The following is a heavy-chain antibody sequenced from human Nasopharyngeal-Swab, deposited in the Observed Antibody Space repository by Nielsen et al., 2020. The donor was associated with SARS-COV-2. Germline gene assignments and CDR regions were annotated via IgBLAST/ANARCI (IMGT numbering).Heavy chain of an antibody. CDR3: ARDNDAFDN. CDR2: ISSSSSYI. Sequence: WIGKRPGKGLEWVSSISSSSSYIYYADSVKGRFTIARDNAKNSLYLQMNNLRAEDTAVYYCARDNDAFDNWGQGTMVTVSS. J-gene: IGHJ3*02. V-gene: IGHV3-21*01.